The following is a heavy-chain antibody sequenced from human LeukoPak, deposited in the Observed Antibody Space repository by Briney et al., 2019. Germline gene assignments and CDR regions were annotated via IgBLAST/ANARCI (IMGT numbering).Heavy chain of an antibody. D-gene: IGHD4-23*01. CDR1: GFTVSSDY. J-gene: IGHJ4*02. V-gene: IGHV3-53*01. CDR2: IYSGGRT. CDR3: ARLGNSGYYFDY. Sequence: GSLRLSCAASGFTVSSDYMSWVRQAPGKGLEWVSVIYSGGRTYYADSVKGRFTISRDNSKNTLYLQMNSLRAEDTAVYYCARLGNSGYYFDYWGQGTLVTVSS.